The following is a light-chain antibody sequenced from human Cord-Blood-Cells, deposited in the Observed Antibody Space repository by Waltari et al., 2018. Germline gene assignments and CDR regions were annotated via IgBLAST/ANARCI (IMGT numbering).Light chain of an antibody. V-gene: IGLV2-14*01. CDR1: SSDVGGYNY. Sequence: QSALTQPASVSGSPGQSITISCTGTSSDVGGYNYVSWYQQHPGKAPKLMIYDVSIRPSGVSNRFSGSKSGNTASRTISGLQAEDEADYYCSSYTSSSTRVFGGGTKLTVL. J-gene: IGLJ3*02. CDR3: SSYTSSSTRV. CDR2: DVS.